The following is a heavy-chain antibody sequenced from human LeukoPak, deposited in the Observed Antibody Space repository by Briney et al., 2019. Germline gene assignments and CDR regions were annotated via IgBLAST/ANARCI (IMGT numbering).Heavy chain of an antibody. D-gene: IGHD6-13*01. CDR3: ARPIYSSSWDAFNI. CDR2: INQDGSKV. V-gene: IGHV3-7*01. CDR1: GFTFSSYW. J-gene: IGHJ3*02. Sequence: PGGSLRLSCAASGFTFSSYWMSWVRQAPGKGLECVANINQDGSKVYYVDSVKGRFTISGDKAKKSLYLQMNSLRAEDTAVYYCARPIYSSSWDAFNIWGQGTMVTVSS.